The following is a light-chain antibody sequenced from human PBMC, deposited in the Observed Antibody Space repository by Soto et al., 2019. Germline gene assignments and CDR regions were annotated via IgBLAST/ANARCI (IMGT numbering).Light chain of an antibody. CDR3: QQRSDWPST. Sequence: EIVLTQSPATLSLSPGERATLSCRASQSVSRYLAWYQQKPGQAPRLLIYDASNRATGIPARFSGSGSGTDFTLTISSLDPEDFAVYYCQQRSDWPSTFGGGNKVQIK. V-gene: IGKV3-11*01. J-gene: IGKJ4*01. CDR1: QSVSRY. CDR2: DAS.